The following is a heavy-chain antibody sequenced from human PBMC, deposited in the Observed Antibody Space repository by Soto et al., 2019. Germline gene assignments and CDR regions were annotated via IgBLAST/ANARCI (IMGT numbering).Heavy chain of an antibody. CDR1: GFTFSDHY. Sequence: QVQLVESGGGLVKPGGSLRLSCVASGFTFSDHYMTWLRQAPGKGLEWLSFISTSSSYTNYADSVKGRFTISRDNAMNSLYLQMNSLRAEDTAVYYWARLRLTGYFDYGGQGTLVTVAS. CDR2: ISTSSSYT. CDR3: ARLRLTGYFDY. V-gene: IGHV3-11*05. J-gene: IGHJ4*02.